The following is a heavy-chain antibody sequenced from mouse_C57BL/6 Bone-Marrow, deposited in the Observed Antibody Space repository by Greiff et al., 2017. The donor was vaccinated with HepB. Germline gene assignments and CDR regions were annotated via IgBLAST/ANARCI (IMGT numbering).Heavy chain of an antibody. Sequence: EVKLQQSGPELVKPGASVKISCKASGYTFTDYYMNWVKQSHGKSLEWIGDINPNNGGTSYNQKFKGKATLTVDKSSSTAYMELRSLTSEDSAVYYCARGYYGSSFPWYFDVWGTGTTVTVSS. CDR1: GYTFTDYY. V-gene: IGHV1-26*01. CDR3: ARGYYGSSFPWYFDV. D-gene: IGHD1-1*01. J-gene: IGHJ1*03. CDR2: INPNNGGT.